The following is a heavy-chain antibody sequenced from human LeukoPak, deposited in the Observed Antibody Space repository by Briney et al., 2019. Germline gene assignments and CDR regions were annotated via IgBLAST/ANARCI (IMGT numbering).Heavy chain of an antibody. V-gene: IGHV3-20*04. CDR2: INWNGGNT. J-gene: IGHJ4*02. CDR3: ARDRYTAYYYDSSGYYLDY. D-gene: IGHD3-22*01. Sequence: GGSLRLSCAASGFTFDDYGMSWVRQAPGKGLEWVSGINWNGGNTGYADSVKGRFTISRDNAKNSLYLQMNSLRAEDTALYYCARDRYTAYYYDSSGYYLDYWGQGTLVTVSS. CDR1: GFTFDDYG.